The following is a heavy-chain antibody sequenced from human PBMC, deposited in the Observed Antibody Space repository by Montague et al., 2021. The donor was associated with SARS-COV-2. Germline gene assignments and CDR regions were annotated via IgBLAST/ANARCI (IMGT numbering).Heavy chain of an antibody. D-gene: IGHD3-22*01. CDR2: INHSGST. Sequence: SETLSLTCAVYGGSVSDYYWSWIRQPPGKGLEWIGEINHSGSTNYSPSLKSRVTTSVDTSKNQFSLKLTSVTAADTAVYYCARGPRITMIVVVITDIRFDPWGQGTLVTVSS. J-gene: IGHJ5*02. CDR1: GGSVSDYY. V-gene: IGHV4-34*01. CDR3: ARGPRITMIVVVITDIRFDP.